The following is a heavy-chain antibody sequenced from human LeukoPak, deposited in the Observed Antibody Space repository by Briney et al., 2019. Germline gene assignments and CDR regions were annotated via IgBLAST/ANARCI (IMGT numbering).Heavy chain of an antibody. CDR3: ARDFEQWLTGSDGAFDI. CDR1: GDSVSNNNAA. V-gene: IGHV6-1*01. J-gene: IGHJ3*02. Sequence: SQTLSLTCAISGDSVSNNNAAWNWIRQSPSRGLEWLGRTYYRSKWYTDYAVSVSSRITINPDASKNQFSLQLNSVTPEDTAVYYCARDFEQWLTGSDGAFDIWGQGTMVTVSS. D-gene: IGHD6-19*01. CDR2: TYYRSKWYT.